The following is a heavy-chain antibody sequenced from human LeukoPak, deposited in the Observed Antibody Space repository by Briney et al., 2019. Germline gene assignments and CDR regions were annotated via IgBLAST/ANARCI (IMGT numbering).Heavy chain of an antibody. CDR1: GFTFSIYE. CDR3: AKTSMCDY. J-gene: IGHJ4*02. CDR2: ISHTSTTI. V-gene: IGHV3-48*03. Sequence: GGSLRLSCAASGFTFSIYEMNWVRQAPGKGLEWVSYISHTSTTIHCADSVKGRFTISRDNAKNSLYLQMNSLRAEDTAIYYCAKTSMCDYWGQGTLVSVSS.